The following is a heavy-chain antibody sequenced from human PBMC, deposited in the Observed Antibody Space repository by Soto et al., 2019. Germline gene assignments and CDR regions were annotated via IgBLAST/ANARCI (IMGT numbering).Heavy chain of an antibody. CDR3: AKESSSGYDSDGMDV. CDR2: ISYDGSNK. D-gene: IGHD5-12*01. V-gene: IGHV3-30*18. Sequence: PGGSLRLSCAASGFTFSSYGMHWVRQAPGKGLEWVAVISYDGSNKYYADSVKGRFTISRDNSKNTLYLQMNSLRAEDTAVYYCAKESSSGYDSDGMDVWGQGTTVTVSS. J-gene: IGHJ6*02. CDR1: GFTFSSYG.